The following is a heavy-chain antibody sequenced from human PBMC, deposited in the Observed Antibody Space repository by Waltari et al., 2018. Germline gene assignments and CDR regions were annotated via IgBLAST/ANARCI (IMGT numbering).Heavy chain of an antibody. Sequence: QVQLVESGGGVVQPGRSLRLSCAASGFTFSSYAMHWVRQAPGKGLEWVAVISYDGSNKYYADSVKGRFTISRDNSKSTLYLQMNSLRAEDTAVYYCATSLRQLVPPTDPFDAFDIWGQGTMVTVSS. J-gene: IGHJ3*02. V-gene: IGHV3-30-3*01. CDR1: GFTFSSYA. D-gene: IGHD6-6*01. CDR3: ATSLRQLVPPTDPFDAFDI. CDR2: ISYDGSNK.